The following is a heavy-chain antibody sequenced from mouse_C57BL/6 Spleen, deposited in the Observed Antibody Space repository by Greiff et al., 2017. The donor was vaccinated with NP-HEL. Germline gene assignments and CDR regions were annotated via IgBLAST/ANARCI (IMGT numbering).Heavy chain of an antibody. CDR3: ARHAGGFDY. J-gene: IGHJ2*01. CDR1: GFTFSDYY. Sequence: EVQLVESGGGLVQPGGSLKLSCAASGFTFSDYYMYWVRQTPEKRLEWVAYISNGGGSTYYPDTVKGRFTISRDNAKNTLYLQMSRLKSEDTAMYYCARHAGGFDYWGQGTTLTVSS. CDR2: ISNGGGST. D-gene: IGHD4-1*01. V-gene: IGHV5-12*01.